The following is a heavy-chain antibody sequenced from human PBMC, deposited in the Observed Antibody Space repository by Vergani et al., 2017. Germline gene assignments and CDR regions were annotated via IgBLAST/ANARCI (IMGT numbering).Heavy chain of an antibody. CDR3: AREGVDYYDSSGYYYYGMDV. CDR1: GGSISSYY. CDR2: IYYSGST. D-gene: IGHD3-22*01. J-gene: IGHJ6*02. Sequence: QVQLQQWGAGLLKPSETLSLTCTVSGGSISSYYWSWIRQPPGKGLEWIGYIYYSGSTNYNPSLKSRVTISVDTSKNQFSLKLSSVTAADTAVYYCAREGVDYYDSSGYYYYGMDVWGQGTTVTVSS. V-gene: IGHV4-59*01.